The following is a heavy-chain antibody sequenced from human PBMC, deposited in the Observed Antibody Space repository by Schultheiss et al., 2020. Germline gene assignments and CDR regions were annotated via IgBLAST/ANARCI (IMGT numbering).Heavy chain of an antibody. Sequence: GGSLRLSCAASGFTFSSYAMSWVRQAPGKGLEWVSRINSDGSSTSYADSVKGRFTISRDNAKNSLYLQMNSLRAEDTAVYYCVNGEDASSSSDLDYWGQGTLVNVSS. J-gene: IGHJ4*02. CDR2: INSDGSST. CDR1: GFTFSSYA. D-gene: IGHD6-6*01. V-gene: IGHV3-74*01. CDR3: VNGEDASSSSDLDY.